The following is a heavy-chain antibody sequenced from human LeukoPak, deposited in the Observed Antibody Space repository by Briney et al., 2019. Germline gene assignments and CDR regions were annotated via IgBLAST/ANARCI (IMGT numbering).Heavy chain of an antibody. CDR3: ARLPHRGTAMVTYAFDI. V-gene: IGHV4-38-2*02. CDR2: IYHSGST. J-gene: IGHJ3*02. CDR1: GYSISSGYY. Sequence: PSETLSLTCTVSGYSISSGYYWGWIRQPPGKGLEWIGSIYHSGSTYYNPSLKSRVTISVDTSKNQFSLKLSSVTAADTAVYYCARLPHRGTAMVTYAFDIWGQGTMVTVSS. D-gene: IGHD5-18*01.